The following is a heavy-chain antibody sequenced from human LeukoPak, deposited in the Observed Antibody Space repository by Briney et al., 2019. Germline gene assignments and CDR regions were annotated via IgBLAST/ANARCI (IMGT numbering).Heavy chain of an antibody. J-gene: IGHJ6*02. D-gene: IGHD1-14*01. V-gene: IGHV4-59*01. CDR3: ARNRPYYYYGMDV. Sequence: SVTLSLTCTVSGGSISGYYWSWIRQPPGKGLEWIGYIYYSGSTNYNPSLKSRVTISVDTSKNQFSLKLSSVTAADAAVYYCARNRPYYYYGMDVWGQGTTVTVSS. CDR1: GGSISGYY. CDR2: IYYSGST.